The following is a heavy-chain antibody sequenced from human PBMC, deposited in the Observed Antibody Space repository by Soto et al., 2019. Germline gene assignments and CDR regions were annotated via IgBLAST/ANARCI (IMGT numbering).Heavy chain of an antibody. D-gene: IGHD2-2*01. Sequence: LQLQESGPGLVKPSETLSLSCTVSGGSVSRSNYDWGWIRQPPGKGLEGIGTIYHTGRSNYSPSLKSRVTISVDTSKNQFSLRLSSVTAADTAIYYCVRQESEWYQRPFDYWGPGTLVTVSS. V-gene: IGHV4-39*01. CDR2: IYHTGRS. CDR1: GGSVSRSNYD. CDR3: VRQESEWYQRPFDY. J-gene: IGHJ4*02.